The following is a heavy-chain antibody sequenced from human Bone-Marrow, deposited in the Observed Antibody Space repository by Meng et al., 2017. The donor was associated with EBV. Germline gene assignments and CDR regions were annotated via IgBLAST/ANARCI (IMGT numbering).Heavy chain of an antibody. Sequence: QVQLRKYGDWMKKPVSWRNVSCRTAGGTFRSEAVCWGLQAPGQGLEWMGGLSLMVGAPHYAQKFQGRVTIIADESTSTHSMELNSLRSEDTAMYYCASESGRGFTPDYWGQGTLVTVSS. D-gene: IGHD3-10*01. CDR1: GGTFRSEA. V-gene: IGHV1-69*01. J-gene: IGHJ4*02. CDR3: ASESGRGFTPDY. CDR2: LSLMVGAP.